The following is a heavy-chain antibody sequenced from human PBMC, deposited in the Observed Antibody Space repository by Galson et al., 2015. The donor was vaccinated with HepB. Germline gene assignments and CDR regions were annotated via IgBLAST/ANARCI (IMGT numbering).Heavy chain of an antibody. V-gene: IGHV3-21*01. CDR1: GFTFSSHD. D-gene: IGHD3-22*01. J-gene: IGHJ6*02. Sequence: SLRLSCAASGFTFSSHDMNWVRQAPGKGLEWVSSISSSSYIYYADSVKGRFTISRDNAKNSLYLQMNSLRAEDTAVYYCARDLYTGGVITLYYYYGMDVWGQGTTVTVSS. CDR3: ARDLYTGGVITLYYYYGMDV. CDR2: ISSSSYI.